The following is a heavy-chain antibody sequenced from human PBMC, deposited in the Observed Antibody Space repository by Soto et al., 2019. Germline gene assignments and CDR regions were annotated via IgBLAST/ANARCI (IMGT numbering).Heavy chain of an antibody. D-gene: IGHD5-18*01. CDR3: ARGEGYSYADWFDP. CDR2: IYYSGST. V-gene: IGHV4-31*03. Sequence: SXTCTVSGVSIRSGGYYWSLIRQHPGKGLEWIGYIYYSGSTYYNPSLKSRVTISVDTSKNQFSLKLSSVTAADTAVYYCARGEGYSYADWFDPWGQGTLVTASS. CDR1: GVSIRSGGYY. J-gene: IGHJ5*02.